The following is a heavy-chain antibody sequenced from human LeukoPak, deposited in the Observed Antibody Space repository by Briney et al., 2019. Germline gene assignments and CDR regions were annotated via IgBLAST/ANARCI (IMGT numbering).Heavy chain of an antibody. CDR3: ARDPDCSGGSCYSGYLDY. CDR1: GFTFSSYA. J-gene: IGHJ4*02. D-gene: IGHD2-15*01. CDR2: ISYDGSNK. Sequence: GGSLRLSCAASGFTFSSYAMHWVRQAPGKGLEWVAVISYDGSNKYYADSVKGRFTISRDNSKNTLYLQMNSLRAEDTAVYYCARDPDCSGGSCYSGYLDYWDQGTLVTVSS. V-gene: IGHV3-30-3*01.